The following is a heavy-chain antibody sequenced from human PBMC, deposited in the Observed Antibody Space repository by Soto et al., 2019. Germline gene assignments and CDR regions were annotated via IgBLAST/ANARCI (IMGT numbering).Heavy chain of an antibody. D-gene: IGHD2-21*01. CDR2: IGSTGDT. CDR1: GFTFINFD. Sequence: PGGSLRLSCASSGFTFINFDMHWVRQGTGKGLEWVSTIGSTGDTYYAGSVRGRCTISRENAKNSFYLQMNSLRAGDTAVYYCARSIYYGMDVWGQGTTVTVSS. V-gene: IGHV3-13*01. J-gene: IGHJ6*02. CDR3: ARSIYYGMDV.